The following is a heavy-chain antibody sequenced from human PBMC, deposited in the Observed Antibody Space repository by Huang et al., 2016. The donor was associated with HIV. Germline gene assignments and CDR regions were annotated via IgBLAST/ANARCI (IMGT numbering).Heavy chain of an antibody. CDR3: ARDRSSGWYFDY. CDR2: ISSSSNYI. Sequence: EVQLVESGGGLVKPGGSLRLFCSASGFPFSGYNMNWVRQAPGTGLEWVSSISSSSNYIYSAGSLNGLFTISRDNAKNSLYLQMNSLRAEDTAVYYCARDRSSGWYFDYWGQGTLVTVSS. J-gene: IGHJ4*02. D-gene: IGHD6-19*01. CDR1: GFPFSGYN. V-gene: IGHV3-21*01.